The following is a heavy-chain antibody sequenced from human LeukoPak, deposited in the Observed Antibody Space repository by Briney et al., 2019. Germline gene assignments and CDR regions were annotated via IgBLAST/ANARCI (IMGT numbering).Heavy chain of an antibody. CDR1: GYTFTDYY. V-gene: IGHV1-46*01. Sequence: ASVKVSCKASGYTFTDYYIHWVRQAPGQGLEWMGIINPSGGSTSYAQKFQGRVTMTRDTSTSTVYMELSSLRSEDTAVYYCARGASIAYCGGDCYSSDYWGQGTLVTVSS. J-gene: IGHJ4*02. CDR3: ARGASIAYCGGDCYSSDY. CDR2: INPSGGST. D-gene: IGHD2-21*02.